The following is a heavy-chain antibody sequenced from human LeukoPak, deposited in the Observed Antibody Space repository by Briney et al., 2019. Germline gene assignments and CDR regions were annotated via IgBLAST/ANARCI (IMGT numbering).Heavy chain of an antibody. J-gene: IGHJ4*02. CDR3: ARVSPLRFLEWLLPFDY. Sequence: PGGSLRLSCAASGFTFSSYSMNWVRQAPGKGLEWVSSISSSSSYIYYADSVKGRFTISRDNAKNSLYLQMNSLRAEDTAVYYCARVSPLRFLEWLLPFDYWGQGTLVTVSS. V-gene: IGHV3-21*01. CDR2: ISSSSSYI. CDR1: GFTFSSYS. D-gene: IGHD3-3*01.